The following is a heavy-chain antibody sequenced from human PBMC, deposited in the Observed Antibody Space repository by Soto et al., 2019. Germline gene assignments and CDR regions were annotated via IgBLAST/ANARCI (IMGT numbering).Heavy chain of an antibody. CDR1: VFTFSSYA. CDR2: ISGSGGST. J-gene: IGHJ6*01. D-gene: IGHD5-12*01. Sequence: PGGSLRLSCASSVFTFSSYAMSCVRHSPGKWLEWVSAISGSGGSTYYADSVKGRFTISRDNSKNTLYLQMNSLRAEDTAVYYCAKARDVDRWEYYYYGMEFLGQGTTVNVSS. V-gene: IGHV3-23*01. CDR3: AKARDVDRWEYYYYGMEF.